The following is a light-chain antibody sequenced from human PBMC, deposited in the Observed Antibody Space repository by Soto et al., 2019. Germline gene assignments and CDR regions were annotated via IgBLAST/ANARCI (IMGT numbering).Light chain of an antibody. CDR2: LNSDGSH. Sequence: QPVLTQSPSASASLGASVKLTCTLRSLHSNYAIAWHQQQPEKGPRYLMKLNSDGSHSKGDGIPDRFSGSSSGAERYLTISSLQSEDEADYYCQTWGTGIQVFGGGTKLTVL. CDR1: SLHSNYA. CDR3: QTWGTGIQV. V-gene: IGLV4-69*01. J-gene: IGLJ2*01.